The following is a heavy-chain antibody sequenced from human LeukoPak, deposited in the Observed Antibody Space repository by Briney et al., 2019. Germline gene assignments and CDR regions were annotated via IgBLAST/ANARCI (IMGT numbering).Heavy chain of an antibody. Sequence: GRSLRLSCAASGFTFSSYGMHWVRQAPGKGLEWVAVISYDGSNKYYADSVKGRFTISRDNSKNTLYLQMNSLRAEDMAVYYCAKRAPKEYYPMFDPWGQGTLVTVSS. D-gene: IGHD3-10*01. CDR1: GFTFSSYG. V-gene: IGHV3-30*18. CDR2: ISYDGSNK. CDR3: AKRAPKEYYPMFDP. J-gene: IGHJ5*02.